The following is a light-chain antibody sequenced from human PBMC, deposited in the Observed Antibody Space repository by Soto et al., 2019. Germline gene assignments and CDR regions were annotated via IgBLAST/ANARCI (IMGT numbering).Light chain of an antibody. Sequence: EIVLTQSPGTLSLSPGERATVSCRASQTVRGEYLAWYQQKRGQPPRLLIYGAFNRAGGIPDRFSGSGSGTDFTLTISSLEPEDFTVYYCQQYGSPTWTFGQGTKVDIK. J-gene: IGKJ1*01. V-gene: IGKV3-20*01. CDR1: QTVRGEY. CDR3: QQYGSPTWT. CDR2: GAF.